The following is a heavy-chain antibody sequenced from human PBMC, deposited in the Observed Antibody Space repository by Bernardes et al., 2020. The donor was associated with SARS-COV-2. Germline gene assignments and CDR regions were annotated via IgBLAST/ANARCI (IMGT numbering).Heavy chain of an antibody. D-gene: IGHD6-19*01. Sequence: GGSLRLSCAASGFTFSSYWMSWVRQAPGKGLEWVANIKQDGSEKSYVDSVKGRFTISRDNAKNSLYLQMNSLRAEDTAVYYCARDRIAVAGNYYYYGMDVWGQGTTVTVSS. CDR3: ARDRIAVAGNYYYYGMDV. CDR2: IKQDGSEK. CDR1: GFTFSSYW. V-gene: IGHV3-7*01. J-gene: IGHJ6*02.